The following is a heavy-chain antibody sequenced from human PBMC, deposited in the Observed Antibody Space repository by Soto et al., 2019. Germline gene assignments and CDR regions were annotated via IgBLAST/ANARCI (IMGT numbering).Heavy chain of an antibody. Sequence: SQTLSLTCAISGDSVSSNSAAWNWIRQSPSRGLEWLGRIYYRSKWYNDYAVSVKSRITINPDTSKNQFSLQLNSVTPEDTAVYYCARESSGWYLRYYYYGMDVWGQGTTVTVSS. J-gene: IGHJ6*02. V-gene: IGHV6-1*01. CDR1: GDSVSSNSAA. CDR2: IYYRSKWYN. D-gene: IGHD6-19*01. CDR3: ARESSGWYLRYYYYGMDV.